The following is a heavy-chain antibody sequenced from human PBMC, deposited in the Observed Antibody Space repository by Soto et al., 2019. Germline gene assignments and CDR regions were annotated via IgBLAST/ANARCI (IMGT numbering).Heavy chain of an antibody. D-gene: IGHD3-9*01. CDR1: GGTFSSYA. CDR3: AREGTYYDILTGYPDYYYYGMDV. V-gene: IGHV1-69*01. J-gene: IGHJ6*02. Sequence: QVQLVQSGAEVKKPGSSVKVSCKASGGTFSSYAISWVRQAPGQGLEWMGGIIPIVGTANYAQKFQGRVTITADESTSTAYKELSSLRSEDTAVYYCAREGTYYDILTGYPDYYYYGMDVWGQGTTVTVSS. CDR2: IIPIVGTA.